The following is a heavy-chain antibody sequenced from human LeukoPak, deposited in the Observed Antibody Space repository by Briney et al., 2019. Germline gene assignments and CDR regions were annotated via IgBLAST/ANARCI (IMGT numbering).Heavy chain of an antibody. Sequence: PSETLSLTCAVSGGSISRRTNWWSWVRQPPGTGLEWIGEIYHRGGTNYNPSLKSRITISVDKSQNQFSLKVDSLTAADTAVYYCARERYSGSYSDYWGQGTLVTVSS. CDR3: ARERYSGSYSDY. D-gene: IGHD1-26*01. CDR2: IYHRGGT. V-gene: IGHV4-4*02. J-gene: IGHJ4*02. CDR1: GGSISRRTNW.